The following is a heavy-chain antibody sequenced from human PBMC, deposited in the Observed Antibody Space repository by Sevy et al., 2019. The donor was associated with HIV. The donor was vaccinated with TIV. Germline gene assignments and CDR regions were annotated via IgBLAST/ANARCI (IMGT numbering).Heavy chain of an antibody. CDR1: GFTFSSYW. CDR3: AREPIMITFGGVIVYFDY. CDR2: IKQDGSEK. Sequence: GGSLRLSCAASGFTFSSYWMSWVRQAPGKGLEWVANIKQDGSEKYYVDSVKGRFTISSDNAKNSLYLQMNSLRAEDTAVYYCAREPIMITFGGVIVYFDYWGQGTLVTVSS. D-gene: IGHD3-16*02. J-gene: IGHJ4*02. V-gene: IGHV3-7*01.